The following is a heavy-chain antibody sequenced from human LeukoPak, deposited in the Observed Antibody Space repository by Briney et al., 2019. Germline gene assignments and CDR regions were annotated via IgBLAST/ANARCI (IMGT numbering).Heavy chain of an antibody. CDR3: ARDAPADYYDSSGPFDY. J-gene: IGHJ4*02. CDR1: GFTFSNYL. Sequence: GGSLRLSCVGSGFTFSNYLMNWVRQAPGKGLEWVSFISSTGGTIYYADAVKGRFTVSRDNAKNSLLLQMNSLRAEDTAVYYCARDAPADYYDSSGPFDYWGQGTLVTVSS. D-gene: IGHD3-22*01. V-gene: IGHV3-48*01. CDR2: ISSTGGTI.